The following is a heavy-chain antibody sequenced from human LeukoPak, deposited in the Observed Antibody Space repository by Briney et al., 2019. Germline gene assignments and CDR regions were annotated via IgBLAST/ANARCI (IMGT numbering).Heavy chain of an antibody. J-gene: IGHJ4*02. CDR3: ARDLGSSYFGRPDGSFDS. CDR2: IHPHGIF. CDR1: GGSCDDYY. V-gene: IGHV4-34*01. Sequence: PSETLSLTCAVYGGSCDDYYCSWIRQPPGKGLEWIGEIHPHGIFYYNSSLTSRVTISIDTSKSQFSLRLTSVTAADTAFYYCARDLGSSYFGRPDGSFDSWGQGTLVTVSS. D-gene: IGHD3-10*02.